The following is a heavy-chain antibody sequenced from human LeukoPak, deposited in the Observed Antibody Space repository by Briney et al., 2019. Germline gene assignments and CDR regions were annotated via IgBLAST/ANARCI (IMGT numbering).Heavy chain of an antibody. CDR1: GFTFSMFS. CDR2: ISISGSYT. V-gene: IGHV3-21*01. D-gene: IGHD2-15*01. CDR3: ARGPYLVAATSEYFQH. Sequence: GGSLRLSCTASGFTFSMFSMNWVRQAPGKGLEWVSSISISGSYTYYAGSVKGRFTISRDNAKNTLYLQMNSLRAEDTAVYYCARGPYLVAATSEYFQHWGQGTLVTVSS. J-gene: IGHJ1*01.